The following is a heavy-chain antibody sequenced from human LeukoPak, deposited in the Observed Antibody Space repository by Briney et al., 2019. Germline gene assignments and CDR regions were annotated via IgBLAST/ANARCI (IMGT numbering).Heavy chain of an antibody. CDR1: GGSISSSNW. J-gene: IGHJ4*02. D-gene: IGHD4-17*01. Sequence: ASGTLSLTCAVSGGSISSSNWWSWVRQPPGKGLEWIGEIYHSGSTNYNPSLKSRVAISVDKSKNQFSLKLSSVTAADTAVYYCARDLRDYGDYGFDYWGQGTLVTVSS. CDR2: IYHSGST. CDR3: ARDLRDYGDYGFDY. V-gene: IGHV4-4*02.